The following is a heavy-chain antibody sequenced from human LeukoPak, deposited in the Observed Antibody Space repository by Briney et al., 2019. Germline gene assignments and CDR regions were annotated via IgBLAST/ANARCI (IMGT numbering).Heavy chain of an antibody. V-gene: IGHV4-34*01. CDR3: ARRQYYYDSSGYSANWFDP. J-gene: IGHJ5*02. CDR2: INHSGST. D-gene: IGHD3-22*01. Sequence: PSETLSLTCAVYGGSFSGYYWSWIRQPPGKGLEWIGEINHSGSTNYNPSLKSRVTISADTSKNQFSLKLSSVTAADTAVYYCARRQYYYDSSGYSANWFDPWGQGTLVTVSS. CDR1: GGSFSGYY.